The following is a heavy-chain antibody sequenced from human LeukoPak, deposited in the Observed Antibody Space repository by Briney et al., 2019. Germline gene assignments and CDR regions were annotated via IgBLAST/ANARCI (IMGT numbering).Heavy chain of an antibody. Sequence: GGSLRLSCAASGFTFSSYAMHWVRQAPGKGLEWVAVISYDGSNKYYADSVKGRFTISRDNSKNTLYLQVSSLRPEDTAVYYCVPKGTEGYWGQGTLVTVSS. CDR3: VPKGTEGY. CDR2: ISYDGSNK. J-gene: IGHJ4*02. V-gene: IGHV3-30*14. CDR1: GFTFSSYA.